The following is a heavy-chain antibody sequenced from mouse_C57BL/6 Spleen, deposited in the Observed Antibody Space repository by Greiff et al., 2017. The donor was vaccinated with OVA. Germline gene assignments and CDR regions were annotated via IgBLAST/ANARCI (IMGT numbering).Heavy chain of an antibody. CDR1: GFSLTSYG. CDR2: IWSGGST. J-gene: IGHJ2*01. V-gene: IGHV2-2*01. D-gene: IGHD1-1*01. Sequence: VQLQESGPGLVQPSQSLSITCTVSGFSLTSYGVHWVRQSPGKGLEWLGVIWSGGSTDYNAAFISRLSISKDNSKSQVFFKMNSLQADDTAIYYCARLYGSELDYWGQGTTLTVSS. CDR3: ARLYGSELDY.